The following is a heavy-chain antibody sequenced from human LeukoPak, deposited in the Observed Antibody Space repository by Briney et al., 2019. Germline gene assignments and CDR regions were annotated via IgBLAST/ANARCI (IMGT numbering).Heavy chain of an antibody. CDR1: GGSISSSNW. CDR2: IYHSGST. J-gene: IGHJ4*02. D-gene: IGHD3-22*01. CDR3: ARDPLTHYYDSSGYYSEGYFDY. Sequence: PSETLSLTCAVSGGSISSSNWWSWVRQPPGKGLEWIGEIYHSGSTNYNPSLKSRVTISVDKSKNQFSLKLSSVTAADTAVYYCARDPLTHYYDSSGYYSEGYFDYWGQGTPVTVSS. V-gene: IGHV4-4*02.